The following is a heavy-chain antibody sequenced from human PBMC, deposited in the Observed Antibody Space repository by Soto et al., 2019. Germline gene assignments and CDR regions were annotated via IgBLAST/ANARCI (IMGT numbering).Heavy chain of an antibody. Sequence: SETLSLTCTVSGASIRSTYWSWIRQSPGKGLEWIGYIYYSGNTNYNPSLKNRVTISGDTCKSQLSLNRTSVTAADPAVYYCAITPFRLTLGMVLRYFDSWGQGTLVTVSS. V-gene: IGHV4-59*01. D-gene: IGHD7-27*01. CDR1: GASIRSTY. J-gene: IGHJ4*02. CDR3: AITPFRLTLGMVLRYFDS. CDR2: IYYSGNT.